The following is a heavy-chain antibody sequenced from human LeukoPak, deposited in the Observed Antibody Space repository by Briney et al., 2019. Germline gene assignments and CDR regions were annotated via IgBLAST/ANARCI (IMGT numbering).Heavy chain of an antibody. J-gene: IGHJ4*02. CDR2: IYSGGST. CDR1: GFTFSSYA. Sequence: TGGSLRLSCAASGFTFSSYAMHWVRQAPGKGLEWVSVIYSGGSTYYADSVKGRFTISRDNSKNTLYLQMNSLRAEDTAVYYCARGGVADPFDYWGQGTLVTVSS. D-gene: IGHD3-16*01. CDR3: ARGGVADPFDY. V-gene: IGHV3-53*01.